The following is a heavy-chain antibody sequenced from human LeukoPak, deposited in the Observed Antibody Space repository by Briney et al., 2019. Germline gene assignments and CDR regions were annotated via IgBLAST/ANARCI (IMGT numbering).Heavy chain of an antibody. CDR1: GGSISSYY. J-gene: IGHJ5*02. Sequence: SETLSLTCTVSGGSISSYYWSWIRQPPGKGLEWIEYIYYSGSTNYNPSLKSRVTISVDTSKNQFSLKLSSVTAADTAVYYCARAENNWFDPWGQGTLVTVSS. V-gene: IGHV4-59*01. CDR2: IYYSGST. CDR3: ARAENNWFDP.